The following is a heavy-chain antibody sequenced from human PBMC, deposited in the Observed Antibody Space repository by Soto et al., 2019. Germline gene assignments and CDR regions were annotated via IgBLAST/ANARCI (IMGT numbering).Heavy chain of an antibody. CDR2: INAGNGST. CDR3: ARELGRPQQLPNVDY. D-gene: IGHD6-13*01. Sequence: ASVKVSCKASGYTFTSYAMHWVRQAPGQRLEWMGWINAGNGSTKYSQKFQGRVTITRDTSASTAYMELSSLRSEDTAVYYCARELGRPQQLPNVDYWGQGTLVTVSS. CDR1: GYTFTSYA. V-gene: IGHV1-3*01. J-gene: IGHJ4*02.